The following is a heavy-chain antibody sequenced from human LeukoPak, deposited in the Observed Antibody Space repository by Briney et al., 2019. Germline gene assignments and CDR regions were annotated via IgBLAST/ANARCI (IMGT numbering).Heavy chain of an antibody. CDR1: GFTFSSYW. CDR2: IKQDGSDK. J-gene: IGHJ4*02. CDR3: ARDSERSRDY. D-gene: IGHD1-14*01. Sequence: GGSLRLSCAASGFTFSSYWMTWVRQAPGKGLEWVANIKQDGSDKNYVDSVKGRFTISRDNAKNSLCLQMSSLRAEDTAVYYCARDSERSRDYWGQGTLVTVSS. V-gene: IGHV3-7*01.